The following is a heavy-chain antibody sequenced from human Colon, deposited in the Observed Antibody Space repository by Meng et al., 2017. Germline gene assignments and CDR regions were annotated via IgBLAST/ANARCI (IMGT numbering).Heavy chain of an antibody. J-gene: IGHJ4*02. Sequence: QWQLQGSRPGLVKPPDPLSLTCAVSGYSISSSNWWVWIRQPPGKGLEWIGYIYYSGSTDYNPSLKSRVTMSVDTSKNQFSLKLSSVTAVDTAVYYCARKRDGYNPFDDWGQGTLVTVSS. V-gene: IGHV4-28*01. CDR3: ARKRDGYNPFDD. CDR2: IYYSGST. D-gene: IGHD5-24*01. CDR1: GYSISSSNW.